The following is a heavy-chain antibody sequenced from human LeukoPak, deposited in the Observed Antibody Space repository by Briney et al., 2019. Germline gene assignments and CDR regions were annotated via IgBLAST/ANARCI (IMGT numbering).Heavy chain of an antibody. CDR3: ASRFDY. CDR2: ISSSSSNI. Sequence: GGSLRLSCAASGFTFSNYNMNWVRQAPGKGLEWVSCISSSSSNIYYADSVKGRFTISRDNAKNSLYLQMNSLRAEDTAVYYCASRFDYWGQGTLVTVSS. V-gene: IGHV3-48*04. J-gene: IGHJ4*02. CDR1: GFTFSNYN.